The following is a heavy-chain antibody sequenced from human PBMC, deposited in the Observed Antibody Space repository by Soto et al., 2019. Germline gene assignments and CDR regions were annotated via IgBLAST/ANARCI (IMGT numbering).Heavy chain of an antibody. J-gene: IGHJ4*02. D-gene: IGHD3-16*01. Sequence: SETLSLTCAVYGGSFSGYYWSWIRQPPGKGLEWIGEINHSGSTNYNPSLKSRVTISVDTSKNQFSLKLSSVTAADTAVYCCARGGGRIFDYWGQGTLVTVSS. V-gene: IGHV4-34*01. CDR3: ARGGGRIFDY. CDR2: INHSGST. CDR1: GGSFSGYY.